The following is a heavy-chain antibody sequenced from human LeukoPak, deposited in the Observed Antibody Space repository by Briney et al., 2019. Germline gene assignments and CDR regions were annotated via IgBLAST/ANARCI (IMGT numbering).Heavy chain of an antibody. Sequence: GESLKISCTGSGYNFTNYWIGWVRQMPGKGLECMGIIYPGDSDIRYSPSFQGQVIISADKSISTTYLQWSSLKASDSGIYYCARSDSGGAARGIQYWDQGTLITVTS. CDR3: ARSDSGGAARGIQY. J-gene: IGHJ1*01. D-gene: IGHD3-22*01. CDR2: IYPGDSDI. V-gene: IGHV5-51*01. CDR1: GYNFTNYW.